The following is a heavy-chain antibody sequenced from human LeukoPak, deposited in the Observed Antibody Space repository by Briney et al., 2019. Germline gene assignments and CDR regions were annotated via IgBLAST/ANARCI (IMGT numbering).Heavy chain of an antibody. J-gene: IGHJ5*02. V-gene: IGHV1-18*01. CDR1: GGTFSSYA. Sequence: ASVKVSCKASGGTFSSYAISWVRQAPGQGLEWMGWISAYNGNTNYAQKLQGRVTMTTDTSTSTAYMELRSLGSDDTAVYYCARMEAAAGDWFDPWGQGTLVTVSS. CDR2: ISAYNGNT. CDR3: ARMEAAAGDWFDP. D-gene: IGHD6-13*01.